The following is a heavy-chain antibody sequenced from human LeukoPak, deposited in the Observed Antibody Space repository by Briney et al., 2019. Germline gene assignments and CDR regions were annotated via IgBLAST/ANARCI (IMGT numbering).Heavy chain of an antibody. V-gene: IGHV4-38-2*01. D-gene: IGHD6-13*01. J-gene: IGHJ4*02. Sequence: PSETLSLTCAVSGYSISSGYYWGWIRQPPGKGLEWIESIYHSGSTYYNPSLKSRVTISVDTSKNQFSLKLSSVTAADTAVYYCARRQLGRVSAAGTYYFDYWGQGTLVPVSS. CDR2: IYHSGST. CDR3: ARRQLGRVSAAGTYYFDY. CDR1: GYSISSGYY.